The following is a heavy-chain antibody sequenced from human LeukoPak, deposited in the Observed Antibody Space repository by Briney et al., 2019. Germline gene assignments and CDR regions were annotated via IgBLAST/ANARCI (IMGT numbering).Heavy chain of an antibody. CDR1: GFTFSSYS. CDR3: ARVPSDDDFWSGYLPYFDY. D-gene: IGHD3-3*01. J-gene: IGHJ4*02. Sequence: PGGSLRLSCAASGFTFSSYSMNWVRQAPGKGLEWVSSISSSSSYIYYADSVKGRFTISRDNAKNSLYLQMNSLRAEDTAVYYCARVPSDDDFWSGYLPYFDYWGQGNLVTVSP. V-gene: IGHV3-21*01. CDR2: ISSSSSYI.